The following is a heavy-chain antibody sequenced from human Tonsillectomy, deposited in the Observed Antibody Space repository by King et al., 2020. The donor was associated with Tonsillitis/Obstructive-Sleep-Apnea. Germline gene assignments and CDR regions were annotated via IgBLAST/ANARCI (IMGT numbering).Heavy chain of an antibody. CDR3: ARRFGYSYGLDY. CDR2: VYYSGTT. V-gene: IGHV4-39*01. J-gene: IGHJ4*02. CDR1: GGSVSSSSYC. Sequence: QLQESGPGLVKPSETLSLTCTVSGGSVSSSSYCWGWIRQPPGKGLEWIGSVYYSGTTYYNASLKSRVSISVDTSKNQFSLSLKSVTAADTAVYYCARRFGYSYGLDYWGQGRLVTVSS. D-gene: IGHD5-18*01.